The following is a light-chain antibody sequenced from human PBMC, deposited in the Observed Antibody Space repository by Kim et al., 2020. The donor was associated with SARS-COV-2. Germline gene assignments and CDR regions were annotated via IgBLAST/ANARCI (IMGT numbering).Light chain of an antibody. V-gene: IGKV3-15*01. CDR2: GAS. CDR1: QSVNRN. Sequence: EIVMTQSPVTLSVSPGESATLSCRASQSVNRNLVWLQQKPGQTPRLLIYGASIRATSVPTRFSGSGSGTDFTLTINSLQSEDFAVYYFLHFSSWTLTWTFGQGTKVGIK. J-gene: IGKJ1*01. CDR3: LHFSSWTLTWT.